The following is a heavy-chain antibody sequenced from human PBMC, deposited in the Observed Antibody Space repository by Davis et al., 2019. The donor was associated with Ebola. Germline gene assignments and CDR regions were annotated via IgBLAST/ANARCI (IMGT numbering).Heavy chain of an antibody. D-gene: IGHD2-15*01. CDR2: IYHSGST. Sequence: MPGGSLRLSCAVSGGSISSSNWWSWVRQPPGKGLEWIGEIYHSGSTNYNPSLKSRVTISVDTSKNQFSLKLSSVTAADTAVYYCARVVFVAGATPTWYFDLWGRGTLVTVSP. CDR3: ARVVFVAGATPTWYFDL. J-gene: IGHJ2*01. V-gene: IGHV4-4*02. CDR1: GGSISSSNW.